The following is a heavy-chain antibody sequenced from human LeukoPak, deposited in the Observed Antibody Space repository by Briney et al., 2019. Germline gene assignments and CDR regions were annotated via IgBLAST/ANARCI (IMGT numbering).Heavy chain of an antibody. CDR2: MNPNSGNT. J-gene: IGHJ6*02. CDR1: GGTSSSYA. D-gene: IGHD2-2*01. CDR3: ARTGRSSLKYYYYGMDV. Sequence: ASVKVSSKASGGTSSSYAISWVRQAPGQGLEWMGWMNPNSGNTGYAQKFQGRVTMTRNTSISTAYMELSSLRSEDTAVYYCARTGRSSLKYYYYGMDVWGQGTTVAVSS. V-gene: IGHV1-8*02.